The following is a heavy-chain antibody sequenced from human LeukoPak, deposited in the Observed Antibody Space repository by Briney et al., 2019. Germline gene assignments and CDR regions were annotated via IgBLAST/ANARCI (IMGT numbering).Heavy chain of an antibody. CDR2: ISTDARTI. CDR3: VRGQATAWGLDY. V-gene: IGHV3-74*01. D-gene: IGHD6-13*01. Sequence: GGSLRLSCAASGFAFSSNWMHWVRQAPGKGLVWVSHISTDARTITYAAFVKGRFTIPRDNAKNTLYLQMNSLRAEDTALYYCVRGQATAWGLDYWGQGTLVTVSS. CDR1: GFAFSSNW. J-gene: IGHJ4*02.